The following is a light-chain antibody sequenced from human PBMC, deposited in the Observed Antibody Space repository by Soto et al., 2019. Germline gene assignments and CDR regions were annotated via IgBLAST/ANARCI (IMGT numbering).Light chain of an antibody. CDR2: DAS. CDR3: QQYDNLPLYT. CDR1: QDISNY. V-gene: IGKV1-33*01. J-gene: IGKJ2*01. Sequence: DIQMTQSPSSLSASVGDRVTITCQASQDISNYLNWYQQKPGKTHKLLIYDASNLETGVPSRFSGSESGTDFTFTISSLQPEDIATYYCQQYDNLPLYTFGQGTKLEIK.